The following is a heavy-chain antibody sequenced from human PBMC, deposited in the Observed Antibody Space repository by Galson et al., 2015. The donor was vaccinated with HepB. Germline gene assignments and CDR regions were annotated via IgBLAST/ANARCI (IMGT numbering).Heavy chain of an antibody. J-gene: IGHJ4*02. V-gene: IGHV3-11*06. D-gene: IGHD4-17*01. CDR3: ARVADADYGDHSHVDY. CDR1: GFTFSDYY. Sequence: SLRLSCAASGFTFSDYYMSWIRQAPGKGLEWLSYLSSTGTYTNYADSVKGRFTISRDNAKNSLYLQMNILRAEDTAVYYCARVADADYGDHSHVDYWGQGTLVTVSS. CDR2: LSSTGTYT.